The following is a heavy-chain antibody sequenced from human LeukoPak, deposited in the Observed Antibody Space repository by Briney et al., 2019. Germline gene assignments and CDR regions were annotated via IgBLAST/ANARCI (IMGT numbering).Heavy chain of an antibody. CDR2: ISGSGGST. V-gene: IGHV3-23*01. D-gene: IGHD6-19*01. CDR1: GFTFSSYA. J-gene: IGHJ4*02. Sequence: PGGSLRLSCAASGFTFSSYAMNWVRQAPGKWLEWVSAISGSGGSTYYADSVKGRFTISRDNSKNTLYLQMISLRAEDTAVYYCAKDHLPGIVVADRDYWGQGTLVTVSS. CDR3: AKDHLPGIVVADRDY.